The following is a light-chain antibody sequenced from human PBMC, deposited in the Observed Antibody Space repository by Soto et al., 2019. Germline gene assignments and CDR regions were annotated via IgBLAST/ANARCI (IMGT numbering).Light chain of an antibody. CDR1: SSDVGSYNL. V-gene: IGLV2-23*02. Sequence: QFALTQPASVSGSPGQSITISCTGTSSDVGSYNLVSWYQQHPGKAPKLMIHEVSKRPSGVSNRFSGSKSGNTASLTISGLQAEDEADYYCCSYAGSSTPLIFGTGTKVTVL. CDR3: CSYAGSSTPLI. J-gene: IGLJ1*01. CDR2: EVS.